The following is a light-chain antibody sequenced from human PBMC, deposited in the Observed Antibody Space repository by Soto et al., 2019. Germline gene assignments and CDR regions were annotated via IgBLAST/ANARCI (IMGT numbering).Light chain of an antibody. V-gene: IGKV3-15*01. CDR2: GAS. CDR3: QQYNNWPPGDT. J-gene: IGKJ2*01. CDR1: QSVSSN. Sequence: EIVMTQSPATLSASPGERATLSCRASQSVSSNLAWYQQKPAQAPRLLIYGASTRATGIPARFSGSGSGTEFTLTISSLQPEDFAVYYCQQYNNWPPGDTFGQGTKLEIK.